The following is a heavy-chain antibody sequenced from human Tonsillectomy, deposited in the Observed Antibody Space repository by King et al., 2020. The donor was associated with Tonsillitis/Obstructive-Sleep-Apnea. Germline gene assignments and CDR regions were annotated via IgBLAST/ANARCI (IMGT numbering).Heavy chain of an antibody. V-gene: IGHV5-51*01. Sequence: QLVQSGAEVKKPGESLKISCKGSAHSFTRNWIGWVRQMPGKGLEWMGIIYPGDSDTRYSPSFQGQVTISADKSISTAYLQWSSLKASDTAMYYCARLGDSSSFVSLDYFESWGQGTLVTVSS. CDR3: ARLGDSSSFVSLDYFES. D-gene: IGHD6-6*01. J-gene: IGHJ4*02. CDR2: IYPGDSDT. CDR1: AHSFTRNW.